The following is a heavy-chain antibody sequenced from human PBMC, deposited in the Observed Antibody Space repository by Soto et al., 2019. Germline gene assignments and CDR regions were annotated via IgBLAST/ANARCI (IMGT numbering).Heavy chain of an antibody. CDR1: GYTFTSYD. CDR2: MNPSSANT. V-gene: IGHV1-8*01. Sequence: QVQLVQSGAEVKKPGASVKVSCKASGYTFTSYDINWVRQAAGQGLEWVGWMNPSSANTGYTQKFQGRVTMTRDTSISTAYMELSSLRSEDTAVYYCARGSSSSAYVHWYFDLWGRGTLVTVSS. CDR3: ARGSSSSAYVHWYFDL. D-gene: IGHD6-6*01. J-gene: IGHJ2*01.